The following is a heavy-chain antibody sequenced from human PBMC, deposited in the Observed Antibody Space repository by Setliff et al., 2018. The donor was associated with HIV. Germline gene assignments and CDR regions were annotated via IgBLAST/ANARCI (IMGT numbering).Heavy chain of an antibody. CDR1: GDSIKSANYF. V-gene: IGHV4-61*02. Sequence: PSETLSLTCTVSGDSIKSANYFWTWIRQHPGKGLEWIGRVSTSGSTKYNPSLKSRVTMSIDTSKDQFSLNLKSVTAADTAAYFCARGGDTSALDYWGQGALVTV. J-gene: IGHJ4*02. D-gene: IGHD3-16*01. CDR3: ARGGDTSALDY. CDR2: VSTSGST.